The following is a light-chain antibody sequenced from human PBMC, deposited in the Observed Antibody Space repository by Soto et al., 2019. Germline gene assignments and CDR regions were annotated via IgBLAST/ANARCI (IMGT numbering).Light chain of an antibody. CDR1: QGISNF. V-gene: IGKV1-27*01. J-gene: IGKJ4*01. CDR3: QKYNSAPSLT. CDR2: AAS. Sequence: DIQMTQSPSSLSASVRDRVTITCRASQGISNFFAGYQQRPGKVPKVLIYAASTLQSGVPSRFSGSGSGTDFTLTISSLQPEDVATYYCQKYNSAPSLTFGGGTKVEIK.